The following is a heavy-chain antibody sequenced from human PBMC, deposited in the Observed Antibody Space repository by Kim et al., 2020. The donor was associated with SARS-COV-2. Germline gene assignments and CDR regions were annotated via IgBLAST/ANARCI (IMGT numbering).Heavy chain of an antibody. CDR1: GYTFTSYG. D-gene: IGHD4-17*01. J-gene: IGHJ6*02. V-gene: IGHV1-18*01. CDR3: ARDRRVTTVTTDYYYGMDV. CDR2: ISAYNGNT. Sequence: ASVKVSYKASGYTFTSYGISWVRQAPGQGLEWMGWISAYNGNTNYAQKLQGRVTMTTDTSTSTAYMELRSLRSDDTAVYYCARDRRVTTVTTDYYYGMDVWGQGTTVTVSS.